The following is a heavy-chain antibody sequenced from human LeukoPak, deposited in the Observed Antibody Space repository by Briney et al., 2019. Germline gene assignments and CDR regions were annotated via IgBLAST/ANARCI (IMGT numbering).Heavy chain of an antibody. J-gene: IGHJ4*02. Sequence: PGGSLRLSCVVSGYSFSTNMMTWVRQAPGKGLEWVATILPGGGESYRVDSVKGRFTVSRDNAKNSLYLQMISLRVEDTAVYYCMSAHGYWGQGTLVTVSS. CDR3: MSAHGY. CDR1: GYSFSTNM. V-gene: IGHV3-7*01. CDR2: ILPGGGES.